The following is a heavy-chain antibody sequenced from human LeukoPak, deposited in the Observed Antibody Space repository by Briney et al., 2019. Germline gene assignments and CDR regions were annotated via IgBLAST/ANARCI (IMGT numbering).Heavy chain of an antibody. V-gene: IGHV4-38-2*01. CDR1: GYSICSGYY. D-gene: IGHD6-19*01. CDR2: IYHSGST. CDR3: ARVYSSGWYKGYYFDY. Sequence: PSETLSLTCAVSGYSICSGYYWGWIRQPPGKGLEWIGSIYHSGSTYYNPSLKSRVTISVDTSKNQFSLKLSSVTAADTAVYYCARVYSSGWYKGYYFDYWGQGTLVTVSS. J-gene: IGHJ4*02.